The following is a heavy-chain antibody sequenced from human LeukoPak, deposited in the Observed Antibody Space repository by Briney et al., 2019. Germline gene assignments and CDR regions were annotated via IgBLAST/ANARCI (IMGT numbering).Heavy chain of an antibody. V-gene: IGHV3-53*04. D-gene: IGHD6-13*01. Sequence: GGSLRLSCAASGFTVSNNYMSWVRQAPGKGLEWVSIIYSGGSTYYADSVGGRFSISRNNSKNTLYLQMNSLRADDTAVYYCARGLQQQLGWFDPWGQGTLVTVSS. CDR3: ARGLQQQLGWFDP. CDR1: GFTVSNNY. CDR2: IYSGGST. J-gene: IGHJ5*02.